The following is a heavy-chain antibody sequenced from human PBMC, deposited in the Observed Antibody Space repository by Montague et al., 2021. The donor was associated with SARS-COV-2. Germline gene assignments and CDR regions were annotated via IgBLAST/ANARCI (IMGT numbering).Heavy chain of an antibody. CDR3: AKEDSGGFYPDY. CDR2: ISGGGSTT. Sequence: SLRLSCAASGFTFNNFAMTWVRQAPGKGLEWVSAISGGGSTTHYXDSVKGRFTISRDNYKNTLYLQMSRLRAEDTAIYYCAKEDSGGFYPDYLGQGTLVTVSA. D-gene: IGHD3-22*01. J-gene: IGHJ4*02. V-gene: IGHV3-23*01. CDR1: GFTFNNFA.